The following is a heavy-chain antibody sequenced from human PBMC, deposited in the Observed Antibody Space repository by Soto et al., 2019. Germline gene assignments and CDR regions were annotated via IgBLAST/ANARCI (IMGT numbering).Heavy chain of an antibody. D-gene: IGHD4-4*01. V-gene: IGHV3-33*01. CDR2: IWYDGSNK. J-gene: IGHJ5*02. Sequence: QVQLVESGGGVVQPGRSLRLSCAASGFTFSSYGMHWVRQAPGKGLEWVAVIWYDGSNKYYADSVKGRFTISRDNSKNTLYLQMNSLRAEDTAEYYCARDRARLTTLNWFDPWGQGTLVTVSS. CDR3: ARDRARLTTLNWFDP. CDR1: GFTFSSYG.